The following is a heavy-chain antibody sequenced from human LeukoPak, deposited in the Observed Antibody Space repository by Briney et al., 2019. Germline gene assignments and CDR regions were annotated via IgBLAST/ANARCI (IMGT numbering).Heavy chain of an antibody. D-gene: IGHD5-18*01. CDR1: GGSFSGYY. J-gene: IGHJ6*04. V-gene: IGHV4-34*01. CDR2: INHSGST. CDR3: ARGFGYSYGSRYYYYGMDV. Sequence: SETLSLTCAVYGGSFSGYYWSWIRQPPGKRLEWIGEINHSGSTNYNPSLKSRVTISVDTSKNQFSLKLSSVTAADTAVYYCARGFGYSYGSRYYYYGMDVWGKGTTVTVSS.